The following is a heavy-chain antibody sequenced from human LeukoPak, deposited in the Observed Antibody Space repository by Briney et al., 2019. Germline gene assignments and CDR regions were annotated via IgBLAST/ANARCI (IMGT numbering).Heavy chain of an antibody. V-gene: IGHV4-59*01. CDR2: VDHTGST. CDR3: ARGRVSSSTWYSTYYYYFYMDV. J-gene: IGHJ6*03. Sequence: PSETLSLTCSVSDDSITMYYWTWIRQPPGKGLEWIGYVDHTGSTNFNPSLNGRVSISRDTTKNLFSLRLRSVTAADTAVYFCARGRVSSSTWYSTYYYYFYMDVGQRDHGHRLL. D-gene: IGHD1-1*01. CDR1: DDSITMYY.